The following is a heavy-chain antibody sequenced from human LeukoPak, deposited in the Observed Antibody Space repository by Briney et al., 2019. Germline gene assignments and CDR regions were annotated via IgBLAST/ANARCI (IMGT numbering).Heavy chain of an antibody. CDR3: ARREYDILTGRGPFDY. D-gene: IGHD3-9*01. CDR1: GGSISSYY. CDR2: IYTSGST. J-gene: IGHJ4*02. V-gene: IGHV4-4*07. Sequence: SETLSLTCTVSGGSISSYYWSWIRQPAGKGLEWIGRIYTSGSTNYNPSLKSRVTMSVDTSKNQFSLKLSSVTAADTAMYYCARREYDILTGRGPFDYWGQGTLVTVSS.